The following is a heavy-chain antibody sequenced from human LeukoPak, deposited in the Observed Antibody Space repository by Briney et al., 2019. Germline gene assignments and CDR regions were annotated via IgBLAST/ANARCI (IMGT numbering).Heavy chain of an antibody. V-gene: IGHV4-34*01. Sequence: SETLSLTCSVSDDSITMYYWTWIRQPPGKGLEWIGEMNHGGTPYYNPSLKSRVTISVDTSKNQFSLKLNSVTVADTAVYFCARPLFRYSGYERRRELRPFDVWGQGTMVAVSS. J-gene: IGHJ3*01. CDR1: DDSITMYY. D-gene: IGHD5-12*01. CDR3: ARPLFRYSGYERRRELRPFDV. CDR2: MNHGGTP.